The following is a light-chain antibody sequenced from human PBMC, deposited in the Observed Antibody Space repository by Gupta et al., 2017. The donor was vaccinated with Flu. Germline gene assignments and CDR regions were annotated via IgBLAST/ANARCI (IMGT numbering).Light chain of an antibody. J-gene: IGKJ4*01. V-gene: IGKV3-15*01. CDR2: GAS. CDR3: QQYNNWPLT. CDR1: QEIGSN. Sequence: EIVMTQSPGTLSLSPGEGATLSCRASQEIGSNLAWHQQKPGQAPRLLLSGASTRATGTPARFSGSRSGTEFTLTISSLEAEDFAIYYCQQYNNWPLTFGGGTKVEIE.